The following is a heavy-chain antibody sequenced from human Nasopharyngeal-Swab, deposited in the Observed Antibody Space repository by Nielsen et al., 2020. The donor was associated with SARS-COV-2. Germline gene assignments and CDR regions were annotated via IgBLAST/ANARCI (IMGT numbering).Heavy chain of an antibody. V-gene: IGHV3-15*01. J-gene: IGHJ4*02. D-gene: IGHD3-3*01. Sequence: VRQAPGKGLEWVGRIKSKSDGGTTADAAHVKGRFTISRGYSKNTLHLQINSLKTEDRAVYYCTTAITISGVVIPGGYWGQGTLVTVSS. CDR2: IKSKSDGGTT. CDR3: TTAITISGVVIPGGY.